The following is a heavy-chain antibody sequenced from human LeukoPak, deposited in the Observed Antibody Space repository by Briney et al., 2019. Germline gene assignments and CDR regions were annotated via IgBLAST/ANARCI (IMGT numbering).Heavy chain of an antibody. CDR1: GYTFTSYS. J-gene: IGHJ3*02. CDR3: TRHRQAAVDACDI. Sequence: ASVKVSCTASGYTFTSYSISWVRQAPGQGLEWMGWVSAYNGNTNCAQKLQGRVTMTSDTSTSTAYMELRRLRSDATAVHYSTRHRQAAVDACDIWGQGTMVTVSS. D-gene: IGHD6-13*01. CDR2: VSAYNGNT. V-gene: IGHV1-18*01.